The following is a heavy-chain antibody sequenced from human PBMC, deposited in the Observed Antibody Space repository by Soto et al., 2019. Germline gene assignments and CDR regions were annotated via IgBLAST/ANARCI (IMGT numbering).Heavy chain of an antibody. CDR1: GGSISSYY. Sequence: QVQLQESGPGLVKPSETLSLTCTVSGGSISSYYWSWIRQPPGKGLEWIGYIYYSGSTNYNPSLKSRVTISVDTSKNQFSPKLSSVTAADTAVYYCARGVDYDFWSGYSAWFDPWGQGTLVTVSS. CDR3: ARGVDYDFWSGYSAWFDP. J-gene: IGHJ5*02. V-gene: IGHV4-59*01. D-gene: IGHD3-3*01. CDR2: IYYSGST.